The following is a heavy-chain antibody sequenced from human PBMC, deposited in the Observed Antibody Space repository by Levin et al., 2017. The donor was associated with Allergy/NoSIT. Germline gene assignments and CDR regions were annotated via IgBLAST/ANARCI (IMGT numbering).Heavy chain of an antibody. CDR3: ARLLRGVGSTPPFDY. CDR1: GYSFTSYW. CDR2: IYPGDSDT. Sequence: KLGESLKISCKGSGYSFTSYWIVWVRQMPGKGLEWMGLIYPGDSDTRYSPSFQGQVTISADKSISTAYLQWSSLKASDTAMYYCARLLRGVGSTPPFDYWGQGTLVTVSS. J-gene: IGHJ4*02. D-gene: IGHD1-26*01. V-gene: IGHV5-51*01.